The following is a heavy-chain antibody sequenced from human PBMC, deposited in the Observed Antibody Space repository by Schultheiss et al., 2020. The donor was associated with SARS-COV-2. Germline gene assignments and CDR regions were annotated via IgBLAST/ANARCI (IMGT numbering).Heavy chain of an antibody. CDR3: ARRVPAAIYFDY. Sequence: SETLSLTCTVSGGSISSYYWRWIRQPPGKGLEWIGYIYNSGSTNYNPSLKSRVTISVDTSKNQFSLKLSSVTAADTAVYYCARRVPAAIYFDYWGQGTLVTVSS. V-gene: IGHV4-59*01. D-gene: IGHD2-2*01. CDR1: GGSISSYY. CDR2: IYNSGST. J-gene: IGHJ4*02.